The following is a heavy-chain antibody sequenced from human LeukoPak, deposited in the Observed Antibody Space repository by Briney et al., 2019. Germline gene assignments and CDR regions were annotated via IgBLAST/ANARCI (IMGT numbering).Heavy chain of an antibody. J-gene: IGHJ6*03. Sequence: SETLSLTCTVSGGSITSSSYYWGWIRQPPGKGLEWIGSIYYSGSTHYTPSLKSRVTISIDTSKNQFSLKLNSVTAADTAVYYCARGRRDGYTLYYMDVWGKGTTVTISS. V-gene: IGHV4-39*01. CDR3: ARGRRDGYTLYYMDV. CDR2: IYYSGST. CDR1: GGSITSSSYY. D-gene: IGHD5-24*01.